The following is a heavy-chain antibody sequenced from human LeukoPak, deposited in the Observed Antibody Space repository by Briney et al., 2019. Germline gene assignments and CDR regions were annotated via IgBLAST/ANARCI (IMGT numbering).Heavy chain of an antibody. CDR3: ASSEWELTSLDY. V-gene: IGHV3-30-3*01. J-gene: IGHJ4*02. Sequence: GGSLRLSCAASGFTFSSYAMHWVRQAPGKGLEWVAVISYDGSNKYYADSVKGRFTISRDNSKNTLYLQMNSLRAEDTAVYYCASSEWELTSLDYWGQGTLVTVSP. CDR1: GFTFSSYA. CDR2: ISYDGSNK. D-gene: IGHD1-26*01.